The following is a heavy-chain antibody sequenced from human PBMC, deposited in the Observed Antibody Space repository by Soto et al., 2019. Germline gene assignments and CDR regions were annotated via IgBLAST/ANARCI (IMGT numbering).Heavy chain of an antibody. Sequence: QVQLQESGPGLVKPSETLSLTCTVSGASISSYFWSWIRQPAGKGLEWIGRIYTSGSTDYNPSLESRAIMSVDSSKKQVSLKLTSVKAAETAVYYCAANCSSPSCYGTDVWGQGTSVTVSS. J-gene: IGHJ6*02. CDR1: GASISSYF. CDR3: AANCSSPSCYGTDV. D-gene: IGHD2-2*01. CDR2: IYTSGST. V-gene: IGHV4-4*07.